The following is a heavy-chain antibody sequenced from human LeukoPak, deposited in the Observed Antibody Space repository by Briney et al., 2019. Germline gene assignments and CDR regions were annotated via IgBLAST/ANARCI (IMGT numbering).Heavy chain of an antibody. Sequence: PSETLSLTCTVSGYSISRGYYWVWIRQPPGKGLEWIGSIYHSGSTNYNPSLKSRVTISVDTSKNQFSLKLTSVTAADTAVYYCARDLAVLGYFHFDYWGQGTLVTVSS. CDR3: ARDLAVLGYFHFDY. CDR2: IYHSGST. J-gene: IGHJ4*02. D-gene: IGHD3-22*01. V-gene: IGHV4-38-2*02. CDR1: GYSISRGYY.